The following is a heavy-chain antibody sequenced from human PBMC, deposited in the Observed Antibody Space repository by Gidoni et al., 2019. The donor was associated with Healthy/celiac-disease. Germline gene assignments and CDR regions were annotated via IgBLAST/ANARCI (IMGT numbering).Heavy chain of an antibody. CDR1: GSTFTGYY. V-gene: IGHV1-2*02. Sequence: QVQLVQSGAEAKKPGAAVKVPCMASGSTFTGYYMHWVRQAPGQGLEWLGWTNPSSGGTNYAQKFQGRVTMTRDTSISTAYMELSRLRSDDTAVYYCARSGSMIVVAEAGAFDIWGQGTMVTVSS. D-gene: IGHD3-22*01. CDR2: TNPSSGGT. J-gene: IGHJ3*02. CDR3: ARSGSMIVVAEAGAFDI.